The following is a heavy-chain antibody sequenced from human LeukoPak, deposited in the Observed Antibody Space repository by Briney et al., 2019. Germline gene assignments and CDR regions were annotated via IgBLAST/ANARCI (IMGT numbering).Heavy chain of an antibody. J-gene: IGHJ4*02. CDR2: IYTSGST. V-gene: IGHV4-4*09. CDR3: ARRGEDSSGSYYFDY. D-gene: IGHD3-22*01. CDR1: GGSTSSYY. Sequence: PSETLSLTCTVSGGSTSSYYWSWIRQPPGKGLEWIGYIYTSGSTNYNPSLKSRVTISVDTSKNQFSLKLSSVTAADTAVYYCARRGEDSSGSYYFDYWGQGTLVTVSS.